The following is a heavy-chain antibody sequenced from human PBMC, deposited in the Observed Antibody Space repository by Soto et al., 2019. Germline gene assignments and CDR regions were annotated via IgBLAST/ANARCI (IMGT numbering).Heavy chain of an antibody. J-gene: IGHJ6*02. D-gene: IGHD3-3*01. Sequence: WASVKVSCKASGYTFTGYYLHWVRQAPGQGLECMGWINPNSGGTNYAQKFQGWVTMTRATSISTAYMELSRLRSDDTAVYYCARDSTACQSGYCAPGIYYYYGMDVWGQGTTVTVSS. CDR2: INPNSGGT. V-gene: IGHV1-2*04. CDR3: ARDSTACQSGYCAPGIYYYYGMDV. CDR1: GYTFTGYY.